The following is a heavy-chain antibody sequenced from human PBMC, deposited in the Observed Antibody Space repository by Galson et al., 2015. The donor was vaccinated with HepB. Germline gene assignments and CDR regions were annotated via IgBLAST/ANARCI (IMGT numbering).Heavy chain of an antibody. CDR3: ARAGCSGGSCYPGPDY. Sequence: SLRLSCAASGFTFSSYSMNWVRQAPGKGLEWVSSISSSSSYIYYADSVKGRFTISRDNAKNSLYLQMNSLRAEDTAVYYCARAGCSGGSCYPGPDYWGQGTLVTVSS. CDR1: GFTFSSYS. CDR2: ISSSSSYI. D-gene: IGHD2-15*01. V-gene: IGHV3-21*01. J-gene: IGHJ4*02.